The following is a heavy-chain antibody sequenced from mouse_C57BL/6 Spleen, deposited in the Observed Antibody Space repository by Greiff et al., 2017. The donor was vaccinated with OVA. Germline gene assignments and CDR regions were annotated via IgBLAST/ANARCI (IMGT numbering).Heavy chain of an antibody. J-gene: IGHJ4*01. D-gene: IGHD1-1*01. CDR3: ASRDTTVGHYCAMDD. V-gene: IGHV1-59*01. Sequence: VQLQQSGAELVRPGTSVKLSCKASGYTFTSYWMHWVKQRPGQGLEWIGVIDPSDSYTNYNQKFKGKATLTVDTSSSTAYMQLSSLTSEDSAVYYCASRDTTVGHYCAMDDWGKGTTVTVSS. CDR1: GYTFTSYW. CDR2: IDPSDSYT.